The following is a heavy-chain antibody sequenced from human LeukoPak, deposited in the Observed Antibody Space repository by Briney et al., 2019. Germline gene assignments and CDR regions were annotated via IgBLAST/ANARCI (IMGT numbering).Heavy chain of an antibody. J-gene: IGHJ4*02. CDR2: INHSGST. V-gene: IGHV4-34*01. Sequence: PSETLPLTCAVYGGSFSGYYWSWIRQPPGKGLEWIGEINHSGSTNYNPSLKSRVTISVDTSKNQFSLKLSSVTAADTAVYYCASGLVAATPTFGYWGQGTLVTVSS. CDR1: GGSFSGYY. D-gene: IGHD2-15*01. CDR3: ASGLVAATPTFGY.